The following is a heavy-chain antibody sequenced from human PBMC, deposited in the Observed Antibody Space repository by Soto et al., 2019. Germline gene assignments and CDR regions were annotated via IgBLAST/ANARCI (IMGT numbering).Heavy chain of an antibody. V-gene: IGHV5-51*01. CDR1: GYSFTNYW. J-gene: IGHJ3*02. D-gene: IGHD6-19*01. Sequence: PGESLKISCKGSGYSFTNYWIGWVRQMPGKGLEWMGIIYPGDSDTRYSPSFQGQVTISADKSISTAYLQWSSLKASDTAMYYCARFLGIAVAGTGDAFDIWGQGTMVTVSS. CDR3: ARFLGIAVAGTGDAFDI. CDR2: IYPGDSDT.